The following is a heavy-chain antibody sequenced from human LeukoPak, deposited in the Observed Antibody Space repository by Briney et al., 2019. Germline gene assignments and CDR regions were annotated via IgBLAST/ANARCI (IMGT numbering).Heavy chain of an antibody. V-gene: IGHV3-53*01. D-gene: IGHD2-2*01. CDR1: GFTFSSYA. CDR3: ARWYCTSTNCYYDY. J-gene: IGHJ4*02. CDR2: IYNDGRT. Sequence: GGSLRLSCAASGFTFSSYAMSWVRQAPGKGLEWVSFIYNDGRTQHTDSVKGRFTISRDNSKNTLYLQMNSLRAEDTALYCCARWYCTSTNCYYDYWGQGTLVTVSS.